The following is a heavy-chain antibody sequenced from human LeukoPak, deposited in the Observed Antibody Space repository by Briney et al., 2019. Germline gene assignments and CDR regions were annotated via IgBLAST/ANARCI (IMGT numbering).Heavy chain of an antibody. V-gene: IGHV4-39*01. D-gene: IGHD1-26*01. CDR1: GGSISSSSYY. CDR2: IYYSGST. J-gene: IGHJ3*02. Sequence: SETLSLTCTVSGGSISSSSYYWGWIRQPPGKGLEWIGSIYYSGSTYYNPSLKSRVTISVDTSKNQFSLKLSSVTATDTAVYYCARAAYYDAFDIWGQGTMVTVSS. CDR3: ARAAYYDAFDI.